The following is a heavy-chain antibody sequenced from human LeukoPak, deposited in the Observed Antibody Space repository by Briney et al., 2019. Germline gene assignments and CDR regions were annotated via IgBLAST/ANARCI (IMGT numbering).Heavy chain of an antibody. V-gene: IGHV4-39*07. CDR3: ARDVVSTVAKSGLDY. D-gene: IGHD4-23*01. Sequence: SETLSLTCTVSGGSISSSSYYWGWIRQPPGKGLEWIGSIYYSGSTYYNPSLKSRVTISVDTSKNQFSLKLSSVTAADTAVYYCARDVVSTVAKSGLDYWGQGPLVTVSS. CDR1: GGSISSSSYY. CDR2: IYYSGST. J-gene: IGHJ4*02.